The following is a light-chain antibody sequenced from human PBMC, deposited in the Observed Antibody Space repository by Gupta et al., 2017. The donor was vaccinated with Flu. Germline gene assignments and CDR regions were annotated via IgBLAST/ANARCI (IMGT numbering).Light chain of an antibody. Sequence: RFPSFISTSNHIGGNMYVYWYQQLPVKAPKFMIYVVSQRPSGVPDRFSGSKSGTSASLAITGLQSEDEADYFWDAWTDTISVCVFGFLTKVTVL. CDR3: DAWTDTISVCV. V-gene: IGLV1-47*02. CDR2: VVS. CDR1: NHIGGNMY. J-gene: IGLJ1*01.